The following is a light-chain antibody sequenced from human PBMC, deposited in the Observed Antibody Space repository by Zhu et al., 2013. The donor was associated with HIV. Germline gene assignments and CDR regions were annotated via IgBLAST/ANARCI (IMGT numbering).Light chain of an antibody. Sequence: QSVLTQPPSVSAAPGQKVTISCSGSSSNIGNNYVSWYQQLPGTAPKLLIYDNNERPSGIPDRFSGSKSGTSASLAISGLQSEDECHYYCSSWDDSLNGWVFGGGTKLTVL. CDR1: SSNIGNNY. CDR2: DNN. CDR3: SSWDDSLNGWV. J-gene: IGLJ3*02. V-gene: IGLV1-51*01.